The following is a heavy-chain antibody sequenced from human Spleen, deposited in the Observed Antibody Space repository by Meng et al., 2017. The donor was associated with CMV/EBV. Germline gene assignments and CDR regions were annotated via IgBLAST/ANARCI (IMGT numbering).Heavy chain of an antibody. Sequence: GGSLRLSCAASGFTFSSYAMSWVRQAPGKGLEWVSAISGSGGSTYYADSVKGRFTISRDNSKNLLFLQMNSLRGEDTGIYYCARGLVEGDHWGQGTPVTVSS. D-gene: IGHD2-15*01. CDR2: ISGSGGST. V-gene: IGHV3-23*01. CDR1: GFTFSSYA. CDR3: ARGLVEGDH. J-gene: IGHJ4*02.